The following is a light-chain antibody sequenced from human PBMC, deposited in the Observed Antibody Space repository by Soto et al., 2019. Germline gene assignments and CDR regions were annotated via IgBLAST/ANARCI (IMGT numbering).Light chain of an antibody. CDR3: PAWDDGLSGWV. V-gene: IGLV1-47*01. Sequence: QSVLTQPPSASGTPGQRVTISCSGSSSNIGSNYVYWYQQLPGTAPKLLIYRNNQRPSGVPDRFSGSKSGTSASLAISGLGSGDEADYYCPAWDDGLSGWVFGGGTKLTAL. CDR1: SSNIGSNY. CDR2: RNN. J-gene: IGLJ3*02.